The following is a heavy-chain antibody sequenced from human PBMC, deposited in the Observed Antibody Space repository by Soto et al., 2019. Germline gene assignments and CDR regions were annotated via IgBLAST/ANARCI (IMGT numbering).Heavy chain of an antibody. V-gene: IGHV4-30-2*01. CDR3: AALYYYDSSGYLHGLFDY. Sequence: PSETLSLTCAVSGGSISSGGYSCNWIRQPPGKGLEWIGYIYHSGSTYYNPSLKSRVTITRDMSTSTAYMELSSLRSEDTAVYYCAALYYYDSSGYLHGLFDYWGQGTLVTVSS. CDR1: GGSISSGGYS. CDR2: IYHSGST. D-gene: IGHD3-22*01. J-gene: IGHJ4*02.